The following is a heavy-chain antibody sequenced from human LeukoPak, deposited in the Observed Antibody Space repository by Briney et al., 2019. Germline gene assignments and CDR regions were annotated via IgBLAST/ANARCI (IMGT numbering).Heavy chain of an antibody. J-gene: IGHJ4*02. Sequence: PGGSLRLSCAASGFTFSNYAISWVRQAPGKGLEWVSTISGSAGSTDYADSVKGRFTISRDNSKNTLYLQMNSLRAENTAVYYCARARLRFLEWLFGGQGTLVTVSS. D-gene: IGHD3-3*01. CDR2: ISGSAGST. CDR3: ARARLRFLEWLF. V-gene: IGHV3-23*01. CDR1: GFTFSNYA.